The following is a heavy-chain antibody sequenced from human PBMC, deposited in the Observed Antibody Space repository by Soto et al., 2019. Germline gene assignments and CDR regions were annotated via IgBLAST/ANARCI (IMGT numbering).Heavy chain of an antibody. D-gene: IGHD2-2*02. CDR3: AREKGRYCSTNSCYIGWFDP. Sequence: QVQLVQSGAEVKKPGASVKVSCKASGYTFTSYGISWVRQAPGQGLEWMGWVSAYNGNTNYAQKLQGRVTMTTDTSTSPAYMELRSLRSDDTAVYYCAREKGRYCSTNSCYIGWFDPWGQGTLVTVSS. CDR2: VSAYNGNT. V-gene: IGHV1-18*01. CDR1: GYTFTSYG. J-gene: IGHJ5*02.